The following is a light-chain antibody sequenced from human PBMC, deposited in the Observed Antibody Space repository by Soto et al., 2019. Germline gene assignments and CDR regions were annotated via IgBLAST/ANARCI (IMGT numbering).Light chain of an antibody. CDR3: QQSYSTPIT. CDR2: AAS. J-gene: IGKJ5*01. V-gene: IGKV1-39*01. Sequence: DIQMTPPSSSLSASVRDRVTTTCRASQSISSYLDWYQQKPGKAPKLLIYAASSLQSGVPSRFSGSGSGTDFTLTISSLQPEDFATYYCQQSYSTPITFGQGTRLEIK. CDR1: QSISSY.